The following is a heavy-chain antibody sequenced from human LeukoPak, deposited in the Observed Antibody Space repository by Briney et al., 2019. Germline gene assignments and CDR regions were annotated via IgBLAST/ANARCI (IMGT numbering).Heavy chain of an antibody. Sequence: SETQSLTCAVYGGSFSGYYWSWIRQPPGKGLEWIGEINHSGSTNYNPSLKSRVTISVDTSKNQFSLKLSSVTAADTAVYYCARRRAAAGLQHWGQGTLVTVSS. V-gene: IGHV4-34*01. CDR1: GGSFSGYY. CDR2: INHSGST. D-gene: IGHD6-13*01. CDR3: ARRRAAAGLQH. J-gene: IGHJ1*01.